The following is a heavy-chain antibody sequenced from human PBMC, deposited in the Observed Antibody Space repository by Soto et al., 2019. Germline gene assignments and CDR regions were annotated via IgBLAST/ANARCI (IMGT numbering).Heavy chain of an antibody. Sequence: SGGSLRLSCAASGFILENFGMSWVRQAPGKGLEWISSISGSGFKKYYADSVKGRFTISRDNSKDTLYLQMNSLRAEDTALYYCAKVQEFCGFNCYIVDSWGQGVLVTVSS. CDR3: AKVQEFCGFNCYIVDS. V-gene: IGHV3-23*01. CDR1: GFILENFG. J-gene: IGHJ4*02. D-gene: IGHD2-21*02. CDR2: ISGSGFKK.